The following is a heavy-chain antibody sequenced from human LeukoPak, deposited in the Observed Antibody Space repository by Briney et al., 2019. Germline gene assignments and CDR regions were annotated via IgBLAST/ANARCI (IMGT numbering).Heavy chain of an antibody. CDR2: ISGSGGST. J-gene: IGHJ4*02. CDR3: ASESSGYYY. Sequence: PGGSLRLSCAASGFTFSSYATSWVRQAPGKGLEWVSAISGSGGSTYYADSVKGRFTISRDNAKNSLYLQMNSLRAEDTTVYYCASESSGYYYWGQGTLVTVSS. V-gene: IGHV3-23*01. D-gene: IGHD3-22*01. CDR1: GFTFSSYA.